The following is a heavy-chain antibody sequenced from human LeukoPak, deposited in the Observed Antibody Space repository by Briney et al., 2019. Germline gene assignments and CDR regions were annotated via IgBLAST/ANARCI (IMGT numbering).Heavy chain of an antibody. J-gene: IGHJ4*02. V-gene: IGHV4-34*01. Sequence: PSETLSLTCAVHGGSLSGYYWSWIRQPPGKGLEWIGEINHSGNTNYNPSLKSRVTMSVDTSKNHFYLKLSSVTAADTAVYYCARQGSGPSYYYYTFPYWGQGTLVTVSS. CDR1: GGSLSGYY. D-gene: IGHD1-26*01. CDR3: ARQGSGPSYYYYTFPY. CDR2: INHSGNT.